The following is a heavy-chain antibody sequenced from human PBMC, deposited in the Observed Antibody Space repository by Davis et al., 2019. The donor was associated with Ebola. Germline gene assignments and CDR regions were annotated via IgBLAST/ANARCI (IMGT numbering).Heavy chain of an antibody. D-gene: IGHD5-18*01. CDR1: GFTFSTYS. V-gene: IGHV3-21*01. CDR3: ALGSAMVY. J-gene: IGHJ4*02. Sequence: GGSLRLSCAASGFTFSTYSMSWVRQAPGKGLEWVSSISSDSDYIYYADSAKGRFTISRDNSKNTLYLQMNSLRAEDTAVYYCALGSAMVYWGQGTLVTVSS. CDR2: ISSDSDYI.